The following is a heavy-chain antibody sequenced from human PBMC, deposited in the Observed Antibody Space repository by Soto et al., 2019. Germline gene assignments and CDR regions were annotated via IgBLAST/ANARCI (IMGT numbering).Heavy chain of an antibody. D-gene: IGHD2-2*01. CDR3: ARVIPGVEAWCDP. J-gene: IGHJ5*02. Sequence: QVQLVQSGAEVKKPAASVKVSCRASGYTFTNFGVTWVRRAPGQWLEWMGWISAYTDTPNYAQKFQGRVTMTIDTSTRPAYMDLRSLTSDDTAVYYCARVIPGVEAWCDPWGQGTLVTVSS. CDR1: GYTFTNFG. CDR2: ISAYTDTP. V-gene: IGHV1-18*01.